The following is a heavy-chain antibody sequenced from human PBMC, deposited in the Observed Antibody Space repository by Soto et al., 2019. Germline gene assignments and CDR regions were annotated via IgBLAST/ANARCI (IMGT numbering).Heavy chain of an antibody. CDR2: IYPGDSDT. V-gene: IGHV5-51*01. D-gene: IGHD3-22*01. CDR3: ARSHYYDSSGYNYYYYYGTDV. CDR1: GYSFTSYW. Sequence: GESLKISCKGSGYSFTSYWIGWVRQMPGKGLEWMGIIYPGDSDTRYSPSFQGQVTISADKSISTAYLQWSSLKASDTAMYYCARSHYYDSSGYNYYYYYGTDVWGQGTTVTVSS. J-gene: IGHJ6*02.